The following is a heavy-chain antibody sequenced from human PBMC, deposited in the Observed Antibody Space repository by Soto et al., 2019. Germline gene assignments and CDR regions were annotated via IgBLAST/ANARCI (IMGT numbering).Heavy chain of an antibody. D-gene: IGHD3-10*01. CDR1: GYTFTSYG. J-gene: IGHJ6*02. Sequence: QVQLVQSGAEVKKPGASVKVSCKASGYTFTSYGISWLRQAPGQGLEWMGWISAYNGTTNYAQKLQGRVTMTTDTSTSTAYMELRSLTSEDTAVYYRAGTVRWEVVRGVYGMDVWGQGTTVTVSS. V-gene: IGHV1-18*01. CDR3: AGTVRWEVVRGVYGMDV. CDR2: ISAYNGTT.